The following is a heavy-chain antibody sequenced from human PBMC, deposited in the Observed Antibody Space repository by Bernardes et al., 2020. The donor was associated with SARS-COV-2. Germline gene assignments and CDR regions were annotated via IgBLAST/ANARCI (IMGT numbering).Heavy chain of an antibody. J-gene: IGHJ4*02. CDR3: AKVRSSGWYLFDY. CDR2: ISGSGGST. CDR1: GFTFSNYG. D-gene: IGHD6-19*01. Sequence: GGSLRLSCAASGFTFSNYGMTWVRQAPGKGLEWVSGISGSGGSTFYADSVKGRFTISRDNSKNTLYLQMDSLRAEDTAIYYCAKVRSSGWYLFDYWGQGTLVTVSS. V-gene: IGHV3-23*01.